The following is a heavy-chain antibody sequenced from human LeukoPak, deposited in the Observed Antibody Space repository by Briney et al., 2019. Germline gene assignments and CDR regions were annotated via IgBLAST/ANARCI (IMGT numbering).Heavy chain of an antibody. CDR2: ILYDGSRQ. J-gene: IGHJ6*02. V-gene: IGHV3-30*18. D-gene: IGHD3-10*01. Sequence: GSLRLSCAASGFTFSSYGMHWVRHAPGKGLEWVARILYDGSRQYYTDSVKGRFTIARDNSKNTLFLEMNSLRDEDTVVYYWVKSSGTDDYGMDAWGQGTTVTVSS. CDR1: GFTFSSYG. CDR3: VKSSGTDDYGMDA.